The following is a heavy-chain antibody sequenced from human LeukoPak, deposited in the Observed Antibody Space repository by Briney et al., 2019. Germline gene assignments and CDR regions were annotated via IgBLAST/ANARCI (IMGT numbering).Heavy chain of an antibody. J-gene: IGHJ4*02. D-gene: IGHD5-18*01. V-gene: IGHV3-21*01. CDR2: IYSSSSYI. CDR1: GFSFSSYS. Sequence: GGSLTLSCTVSGFSFSSYSMNWVRQAPGKGLEWVSYIYSSSSYIYYAHSVKGRFTISRATAKTSLYLQMNSLRAEDTAVYYCARDCGYSYGSLDYWGQGTLVSVSS. CDR3: ARDCGYSYGSLDY.